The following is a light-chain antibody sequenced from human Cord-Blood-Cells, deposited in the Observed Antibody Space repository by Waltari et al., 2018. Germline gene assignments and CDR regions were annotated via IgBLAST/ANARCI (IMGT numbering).Light chain of an antibody. CDR2: AAS. Sequence: DIQMTQSPSSLSASVGDRVTITCRASQSISNDLNWYQQKPGKAPKLLIYAASSLQSGVPSRFRGSGSGTDFTLTISSLQPEDFATYYCQQSYSTPYTFGQGTKLEIK. CDR1: QSISND. CDR3: QQSYSTPYT. V-gene: IGKV1-39*01. J-gene: IGKJ2*01.